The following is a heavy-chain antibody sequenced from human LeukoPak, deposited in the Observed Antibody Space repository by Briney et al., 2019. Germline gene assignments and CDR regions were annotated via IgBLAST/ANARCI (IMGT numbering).Heavy chain of an antibody. J-gene: IGHJ6*03. D-gene: IGHD6-13*01. V-gene: IGHV3-30*18. Sequence: GGSLRLSCAASGFTFSSYGMHWVRQAPGKGLEWVAVISYDGSNKYYADSVKGRLTISRDNSKNTLYLQMNSLRAEDTAVYYCAKDLTGIAAAGIYYYMDVWGKGTTVTVSS. CDR1: GFTFSSYG. CDR2: ISYDGSNK. CDR3: AKDLTGIAAAGIYYYMDV.